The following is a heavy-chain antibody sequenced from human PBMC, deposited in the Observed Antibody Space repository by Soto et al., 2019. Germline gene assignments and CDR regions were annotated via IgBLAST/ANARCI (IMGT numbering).Heavy chain of an antibody. CDR3: ASAKAVVIAALGI. Sequence: GGSLRLSCTASGFIFNNAAMTWVRQAPGQGLQWVASVSDNGGSRGGTYYADSVKGRFTISRDNSKNPLYLQLDSLTGADTAVYYCASAKAVVIAALGIWGQGTMVAVSS. J-gene: IGHJ3*02. V-gene: IGHV3-23*01. D-gene: IGHD2-21*01. CDR2: VSDNGGSRGGT. CDR1: GFIFNNAA.